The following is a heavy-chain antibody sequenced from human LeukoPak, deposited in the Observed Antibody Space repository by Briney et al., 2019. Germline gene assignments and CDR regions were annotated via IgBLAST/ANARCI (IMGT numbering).Heavy chain of an antibody. J-gene: IGHJ4*02. CDR2: IYSGGST. V-gene: IGHV3-66*01. Sequence: GGSLRLSCAASGFTLSSYEMNWVRQARGKGLEWVSVIYSGGSTYYADSVKGRFTISRDNSKNTLYLQMNSLRAEDTAVYYCARSAGYSGYEVPTLDYWGQGTLVTVSS. D-gene: IGHD5-12*01. CDR3: ARSAGYSGYEVPTLDY. CDR1: GFTLSSYE.